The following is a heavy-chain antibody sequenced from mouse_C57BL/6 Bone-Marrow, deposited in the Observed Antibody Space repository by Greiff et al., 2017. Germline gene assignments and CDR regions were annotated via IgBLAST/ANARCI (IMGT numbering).Heavy chain of an antibody. J-gene: IGHJ2*01. Sequence: EVKLMESGGGLVKPGGSLKLSCAASGFTFSSYTMSWVRQTPGKRLEWVATISGGGGNTYYPDSVKGRFTISRDNAKNTLYLQMSSLRSEDTALYYCARHDGYPGDYFDYWGQGTTLTVSS. CDR3: ARHDGYPGDYFDY. D-gene: IGHD2-3*01. CDR1: GFTFSSYT. CDR2: ISGGGGNT. V-gene: IGHV5-9*01.